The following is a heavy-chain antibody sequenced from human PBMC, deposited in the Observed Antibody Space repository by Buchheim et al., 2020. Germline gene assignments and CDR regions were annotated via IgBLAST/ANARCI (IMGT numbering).Heavy chain of an antibody. D-gene: IGHD6-25*01. Sequence: EIQLVESGGDLVQPGGSLRLSCAASGFTFSSYAMNWVRRGPGKGLEWIAYISSSTTTIYYADSVEGRFTVSRDNDRNSLYLQMDSLRDEDTAVYYCARDRLGGGFWGQGTL. CDR1: GFTFSSYA. V-gene: IGHV3-48*02. CDR2: ISSSTTTI. CDR3: ARDRLGGGF. J-gene: IGHJ4*02.